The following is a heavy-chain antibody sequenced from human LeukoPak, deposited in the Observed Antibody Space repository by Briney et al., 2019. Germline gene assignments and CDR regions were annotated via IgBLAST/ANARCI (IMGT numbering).Heavy chain of an antibody. CDR2: IYSGGST. V-gene: IGHV3-66*01. CDR1: GFNVSVTY. CDR3: ARGDTMVRGVIL. D-gene: IGHD3-10*01. J-gene: IGHJ4*02. Sequence: GGSLRLSCAASGFNVSVTYMNWVRQAPGKGLEWVSVIYSGGSTYYGDSVNGRFTISRDNSKNTLYLQMNSLRAEDTAVYYCARGDTMVRGVILWGQGTLVTVSS.